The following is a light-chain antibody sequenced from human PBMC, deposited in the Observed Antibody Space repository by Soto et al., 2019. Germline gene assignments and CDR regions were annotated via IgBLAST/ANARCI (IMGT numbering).Light chain of an antibody. J-gene: IGKJ2*01. CDR3: LQYGSSPYT. V-gene: IGKV3-20*01. CDR2: GAS. Sequence: EIVLTQSPGTLSLSPGERATLSCRASQSVSSSYLAWYQQKPGQAPRLLIYGASSRATGIPDRFSGSGSGTDFPLTISRPEPQDFSVYYCLQYGSSPYTFGQGTKLEIK. CDR1: QSVSSSY.